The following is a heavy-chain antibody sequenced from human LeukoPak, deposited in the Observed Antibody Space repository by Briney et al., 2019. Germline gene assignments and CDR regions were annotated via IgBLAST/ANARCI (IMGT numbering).Heavy chain of an antibody. V-gene: IGHV1-46*01. CDR3: ARESSGWYEAEELGRGCFGY. CDR1: GYTFTSYY. D-gene: IGHD6-19*01. Sequence: RASVKVSCKAPGYTFTSYYMHWVRQAPGQGLEWMGIINPSGGSTSYAQKFQGRVTMTRDTSTSTVYMELSSLRSEDTAVYYCARESSGWYEAEELGRGCFGYWGQGTLVTVSS. J-gene: IGHJ4*02. CDR2: INPSGGST.